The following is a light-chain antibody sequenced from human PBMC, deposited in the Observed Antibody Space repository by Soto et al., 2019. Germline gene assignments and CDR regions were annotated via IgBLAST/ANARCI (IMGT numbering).Light chain of an antibody. CDR2: DVS. J-gene: IGLJ1*01. CDR3: SSYTSSSTLGGYV. V-gene: IGLV2-14*01. Sequence: QSALTQPASVSGSPGQSITISCTGTSSDVGGYNYVSWYQQHPGKAPKLMIYDVSNRPSGVSNRFSGSKSGNTASLTISGLQAEDEADYYCSSYTSSSTLGGYVFGTRTKLTVL. CDR1: SSDVGGYNY.